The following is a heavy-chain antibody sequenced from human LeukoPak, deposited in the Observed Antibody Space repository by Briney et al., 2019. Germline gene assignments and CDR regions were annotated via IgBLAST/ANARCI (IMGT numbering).Heavy chain of an antibody. D-gene: IGHD1-14*01. J-gene: IGHJ4*02. CDR1: GFRFSSYE. CDR2: IGNTGRTI. V-gene: IGHV3-48*03. Sequence: GGSLRLSCAASGFRFSSYEMNWVRQAPGRGLEWVSYIGNTGRTIYYVDSVKGRFTVSRDNAKNSLYLRMNSLRAEDTAIYYCVRGDRYFFDYWGQGTLVTVSS. CDR3: VRGDRYFFDY.